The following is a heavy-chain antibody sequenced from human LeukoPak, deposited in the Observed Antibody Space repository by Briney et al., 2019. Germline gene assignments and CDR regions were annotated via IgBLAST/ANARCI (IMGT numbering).Heavy chain of an antibody. Sequence: GGSLRLSCAASGFTFSSYGKHWVRQAPGKGLEWVAVIWYDGSNKYYADSVKGRFTISRDNSKNTLYLQMNSLRAEDTAVYYCAKDRRKDYDLTLDYWGQGTLVTVSS. J-gene: IGHJ4*02. D-gene: IGHD3-22*01. CDR1: GFTFSSYG. V-gene: IGHV3-33*06. CDR2: IWYDGSNK. CDR3: AKDRRKDYDLTLDY.